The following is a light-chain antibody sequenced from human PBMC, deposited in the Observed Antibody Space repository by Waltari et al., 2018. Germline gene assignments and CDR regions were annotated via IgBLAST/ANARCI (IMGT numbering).Light chain of an antibody. CDR1: QGISTY. Sequence: DIHMTQSQSSLSASVGDSVTITCRPSQGISTYLNWYQQTPGKAPKLLIHAASTLQRGAPSRFSGSGSWTEFTLTISSLQPEDFATYYCQQSYSTPWTFGQGTKVEI. J-gene: IGKJ1*01. V-gene: IGKV1-39*01. CDR3: QQSYSTPWT. CDR2: AAS.